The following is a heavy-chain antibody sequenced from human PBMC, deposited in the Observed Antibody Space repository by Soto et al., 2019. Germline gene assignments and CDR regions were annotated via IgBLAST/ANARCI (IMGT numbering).Heavy chain of an antibody. CDR1: GYTFTSYG. CDR3: ARGGQCTNGVCYSVPHAFDI. D-gene: IGHD2-8*01. CDR2: ISAYNGNT. J-gene: IGHJ3*02. V-gene: IGHV1-18*04. Sequence: QVQLVQSGAEVKKPGASVKVSCKASGYTFTSYGFTWVRQAPGQGLEWMGWISAYNGNTNYAQKLQGRVTMTTDTSTSTDYLELRSLRYDDTAVYYFARGGQCTNGVCYSVPHAFDIWGQGTKVTVSS.